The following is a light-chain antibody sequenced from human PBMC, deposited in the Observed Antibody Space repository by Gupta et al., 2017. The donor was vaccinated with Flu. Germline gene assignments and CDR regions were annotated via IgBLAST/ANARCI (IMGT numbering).Light chain of an antibody. CDR1: EGISNH. V-gene: IGKV1-27*01. CDR2: SAS. CDR3: QNYNGAPFT. Sequence: GDRVASTCRASEGISNHLAWYPHNPWKVPKLLIYSASTLLSGVTSRFNGSGSGTAFTLTITSLQPEDVATYYCQNYNGAPFTFGPGTKVQIK. J-gene: IGKJ3*01.